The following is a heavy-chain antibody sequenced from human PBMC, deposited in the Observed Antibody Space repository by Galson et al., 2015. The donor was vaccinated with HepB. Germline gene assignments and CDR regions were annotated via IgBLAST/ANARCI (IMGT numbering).Heavy chain of an antibody. J-gene: IGHJ3*02. V-gene: IGHV1-69*04. CDR1: GGTFSSYS. CDR2: IIPVRGIT. D-gene: IGHD3-10*02. Sequence: SVKVSCKASGGTFSSYSIAWVRQAPGQGLEWMGRIIPVRGITNYAQKFQDRLIMTTERSTSTAYMELRSLTSDDTAFYYCARDVRYAFEMWGQGTMVTVS. CDR3: ARDVRYAFEM.